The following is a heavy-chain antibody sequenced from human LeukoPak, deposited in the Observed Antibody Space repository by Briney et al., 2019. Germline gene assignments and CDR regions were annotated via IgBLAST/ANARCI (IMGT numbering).Heavy chain of an antibody. CDR3: ARGRYSSGWYLGYYFDY. CDR1: GGSFSGYY. D-gene: IGHD6-19*01. CDR2: INHSGST. J-gene: IGHJ4*02. V-gene: IGHV4-34*01. Sequence: SETLSLTCAVYGGSFSGYYWSWIRQPPGKGLEWIGEINHSGSTNYNPSLKSRVTISVDTSKDQFSLKLSSVTAADTAVYYCARGRYSSGWYLGYYFDYWGQGTLVTVSS.